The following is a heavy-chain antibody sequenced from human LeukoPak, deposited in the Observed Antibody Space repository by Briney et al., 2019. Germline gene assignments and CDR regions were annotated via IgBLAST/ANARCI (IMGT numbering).Heavy chain of an antibody. CDR2: ISNSGTT. CDR3: ARVVRGAVTSNCFDP. Sequence: SETLSLTCTVSGGSINDYYWTWIRQAPGKGLKWIGYISNSGTTDYNPSLKSRVTMSVDTSNNEFSLRLTSVTAADTAMYYCARVVRGAVTSNCFDPWGQGTLVTVSS. V-gene: IGHV4-59*01. J-gene: IGHJ5*02. D-gene: IGHD4-17*01. CDR1: GGSINDYY.